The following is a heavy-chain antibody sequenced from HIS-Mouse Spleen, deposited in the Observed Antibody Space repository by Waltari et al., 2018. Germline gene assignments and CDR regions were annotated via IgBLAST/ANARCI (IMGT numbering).Heavy chain of an antibody. J-gene: IGHJ4*02. Sequence: EVQLVESGGGLVKPGGSLRLSCAASGFTFGNAWMSGVRQAPGKGLEWVGRIKSKTDGGTTDYAAPVKGRFTISRDDSKNTLYLQMNSLKTEDTAVYYCTTLNWGFYYFDYWGQGTLVTVSS. CDR3: TTLNWGFYYFDY. CDR1: GFTFGNAW. V-gene: IGHV3-15*01. CDR2: IKSKTDGGTT. D-gene: IGHD7-27*01.